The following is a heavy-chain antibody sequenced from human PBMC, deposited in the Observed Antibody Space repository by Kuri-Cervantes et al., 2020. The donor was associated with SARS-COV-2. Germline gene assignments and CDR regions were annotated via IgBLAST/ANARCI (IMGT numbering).Heavy chain of an antibody. D-gene: IGHD6-19*01. V-gene: IGHV1-18*01. CDR3: ARDFGGPGYLPAVGFDY. Sequence: ASVKVSCKASGYTFTSYGISWVRQAPGQGLAWMGWISAYNGNTNYAQKLQGRVTMTTDTSTSTAYMELRSLRSDDTAVYYCARDFGGPGYLPAVGFDYWGQGTLVTVSS. J-gene: IGHJ4*02. CDR1: GYTFTSYG. CDR2: ISAYNGNT.